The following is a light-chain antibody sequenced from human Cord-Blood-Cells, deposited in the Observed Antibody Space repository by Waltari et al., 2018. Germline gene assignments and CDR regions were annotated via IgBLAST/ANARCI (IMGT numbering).Light chain of an antibody. CDR1: SSDVGGYNY. CDR2: EVS. CDR3: SSYAGSNNVV. V-gene: IGLV2-8*01. Sequence: QSALTQPPSASGSPGQSVTISCTGTSSDVGGYNYVSWYQQHPGKAPKLMIYEVSKRPSGVPDRFSGSKSGNTASPTFSGLQAEDEADYYCSSYAGSNNVVFGGGTKLTVL. J-gene: IGLJ2*01.